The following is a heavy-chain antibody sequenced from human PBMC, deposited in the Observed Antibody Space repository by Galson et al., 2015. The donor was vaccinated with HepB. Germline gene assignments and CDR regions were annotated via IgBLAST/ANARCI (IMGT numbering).Heavy chain of an antibody. Sequence: SLRLSCAASGFTFSSYSMNWVRQAPGKGLEWVSYISSSSSTIYYADSVKGRFTISRDNAKNSLYLQMNSLRAEDTAVYYCARGVGAVAGPHFDYWGQGTLVTVSS. CDR1: GFTFSSYS. J-gene: IGHJ4*02. D-gene: IGHD6-19*01. V-gene: IGHV3-48*01. CDR2: ISSSSSTI. CDR3: ARGVGAVAGPHFDY.